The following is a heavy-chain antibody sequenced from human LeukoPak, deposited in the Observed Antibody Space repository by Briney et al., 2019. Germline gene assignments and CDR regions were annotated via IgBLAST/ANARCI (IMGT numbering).Heavy chain of an antibody. Sequence: PSETLSLTCTVSGGSISSGGYYWNWIRQHPGKGLEWIGYIYYSGSAYYNPSLKSRVTISVVTSKNQLSLKLSSVTAADTAVYYCARSFFTERYGGNSHFDSWGQGTLVTVSS. D-gene: IGHD4-23*01. CDR2: IYYSGSA. V-gene: IGHV4-31*03. CDR1: GGSISSGGYY. CDR3: ARSFFTERYGGNSHFDS. J-gene: IGHJ4*02.